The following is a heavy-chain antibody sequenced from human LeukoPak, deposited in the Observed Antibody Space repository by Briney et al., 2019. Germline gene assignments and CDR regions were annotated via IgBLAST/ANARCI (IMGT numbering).Heavy chain of an antibody. CDR2: IIPIFGTA. CDR3: ARAEQWLASNYYMDV. J-gene: IGHJ6*03. Sequence: ASVKVSCKASGGTFSSYAISWVRQAPGQGLEWMGGIIPIFGTANYAQKFQGRVTITADKSTSTAYMELSSLRSEDTAVYYCARAEQWLASNYYMDVWGKGTTVTVSS. V-gene: IGHV1-69*06. D-gene: IGHD6-19*01. CDR1: GGTFSSYA.